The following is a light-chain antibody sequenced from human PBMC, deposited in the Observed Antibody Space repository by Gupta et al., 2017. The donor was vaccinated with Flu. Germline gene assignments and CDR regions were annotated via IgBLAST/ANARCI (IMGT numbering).Light chain of an antibody. CDR1: NSNIGNNY. Sequence: SVLTQPPSASATPGQRVTFSCSGSNSNIGNNYVYWYQQFPGTAPKVLIYRNDQRPSGVPGRFSGSKSDTSAALAISGLRAEDEADYYCSAWDDSRSGWVFGGGTKRTVL. J-gene: IGLJ3*02. CDR3: SAWDDSRSGWV. V-gene: IGLV1-47*01. CDR2: RND.